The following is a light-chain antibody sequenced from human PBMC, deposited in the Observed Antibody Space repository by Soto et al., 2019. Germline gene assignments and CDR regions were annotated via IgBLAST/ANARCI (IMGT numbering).Light chain of an antibody. Sequence: AIQMTQSPASMSASVGDRVTITCRASQGIRNDLGWYQQKPGKAPKLLIYAASSLQSGVPSRFSGSGSGTAFTLTISSLQPEDFATYYCQQDYNSLTFGGGTKVEIK. CDR1: QGIRND. V-gene: IGKV1-6*01. CDR3: QQDYNSLT. CDR2: AAS. J-gene: IGKJ4*01.